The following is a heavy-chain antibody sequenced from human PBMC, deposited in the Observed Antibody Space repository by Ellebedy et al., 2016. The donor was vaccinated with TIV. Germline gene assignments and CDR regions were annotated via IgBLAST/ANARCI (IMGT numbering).Heavy chain of an antibody. Sequence: PGGSLRLSCAASGFMFRSYDINWVRQAPGKGLEWVSGISGYGTHTYYGDSVKGRLAISRDNSKNMVYLQMNSLRAEDTAVYFCAKGRSPGYYHFDSWGQGTLVTVSS. J-gene: IGHJ4*02. CDR2: ISGYGTHT. CDR3: AKGRSPGYYHFDS. CDR1: GFMFRSYD. D-gene: IGHD3-3*01. V-gene: IGHV3-23*01.